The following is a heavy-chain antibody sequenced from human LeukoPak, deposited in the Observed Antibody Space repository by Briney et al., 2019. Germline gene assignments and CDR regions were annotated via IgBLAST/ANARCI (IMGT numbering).Heavy chain of an antibody. Sequence: SETLSLTCAVYGGSFSGYYRSWIRQPPGKGLEWIGEINHSGSTNYNPSLKSRVTISVDTSKNQFSLKLSSVTAADTAVYYCARGYSSAVGVWGQGTTVTVSS. CDR3: ARGYSSAVGV. J-gene: IGHJ6*02. V-gene: IGHV4-34*01. CDR1: GGSFSGYY. D-gene: IGHD6-25*01. CDR2: INHSGST.